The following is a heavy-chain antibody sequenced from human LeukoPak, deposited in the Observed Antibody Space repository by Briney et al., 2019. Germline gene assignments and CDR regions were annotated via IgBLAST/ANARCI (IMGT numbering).Heavy chain of an antibody. CDR2: ISGSGGNT. Sequence: GSLRLSCAASGFTFSSYAMSWVRQAPGKGLEWVSAISGSGGNTYYADSVKGRFTISRDNSKNTLYLQMNGLRAEDTAVYYCAKPEYSSSWYSLGYFDYWGQGTLVTVSS. D-gene: IGHD6-13*01. CDR1: GFTFSSYA. V-gene: IGHV3-23*01. CDR3: AKPEYSSSWYSLGYFDY. J-gene: IGHJ4*02.